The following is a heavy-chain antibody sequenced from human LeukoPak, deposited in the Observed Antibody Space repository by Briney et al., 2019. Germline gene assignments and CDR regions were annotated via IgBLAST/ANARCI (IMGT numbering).Heavy chain of an antibody. Sequence: GGSLRLSCAASGFIFGDYNMNWVRQAPGKGMEWVSYISSGGSTIYYADTVKGRFTISRDNARNSLYLQMNGLTDEDTAVYYCAREPTGNYDDSGHYYAYFDCWGQGALVTVSS. CDR2: ISSGGSTI. CDR1: GFIFGDYN. D-gene: IGHD3-22*01. V-gene: IGHV3-48*02. J-gene: IGHJ4*02. CDR3: AREPTGNYDDSGHYYAYFDC.